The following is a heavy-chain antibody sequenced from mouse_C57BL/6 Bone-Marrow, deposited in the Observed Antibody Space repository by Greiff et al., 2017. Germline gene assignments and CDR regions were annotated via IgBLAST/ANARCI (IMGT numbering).Heavy chain of an antibody. D-gene: IGHD2-1*01. CDR3: ARDPLYGNYDY. CDR2: ISSGGSYT. CDR1: GFTFSSYG. J-gene: IGHJ2*01. V-gene: IGHV5-6*01. Sequence: EVMLQESGGDLVKPGGSLKLSCAASGFTFSSYGMSWVRQTPDKRLEWVATISSGGSYTYYPDSVKGRFTISRDNAKNTLYLQMSSLKSEDTAMYYCARDPLYGNYDYWGQGTTLTVSS.